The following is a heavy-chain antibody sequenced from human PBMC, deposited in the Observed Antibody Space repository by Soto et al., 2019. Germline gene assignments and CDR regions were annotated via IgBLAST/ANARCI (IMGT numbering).Heavy chain of an antibody. CDR2: IYYSGST. J-gene: IGHJ4*02. CDR3: ARAGAATLSDY. D-gene: IGHD2-15*01. CDR1: GGSISNYY. Sequence: QVQLQESGPGLVKPSETLSLTCTVSGGSISNYYCSWIRQPPGKGLEWIGYIYYSGSTNYNPSLKSRVTISVDTSKNQFSLKLSSVTAADTAVYYGARAGAATLSDYWGQGTLVTVSS. V-gene: IGHV4-59*01.